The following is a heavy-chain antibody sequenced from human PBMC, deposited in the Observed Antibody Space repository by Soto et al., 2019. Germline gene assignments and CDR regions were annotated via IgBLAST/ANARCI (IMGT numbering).Heavy chain of an antibody. J-gene: IGHJ3*02. V-gene: IGHV3-48*02. CDR3: VRAQHEAHYYDATYAFDI. Sequence: PGGSLRLSCAASGFIFSSYSMNWARQAPGKGLEWVSYISSASTDIFYADSLKGRFTISRDNVKNSLYLQLTSLRDEDTAVYFCVRAQHEAHYYDATYAFDIWGRGTMVTVSS. CDR2: ISSASTDI. D-gene: IGHD3-16*01. CDR1: GFIFSSYS.